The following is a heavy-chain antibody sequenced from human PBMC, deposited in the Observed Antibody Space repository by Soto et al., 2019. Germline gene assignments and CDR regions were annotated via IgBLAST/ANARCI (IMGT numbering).Heavy chain of an antibody. J-gene: IGHJ4*02. CDR2: ISNDENIK. V-gene: IGHV3-33*01. Sequence: PGGSLRLSCVASGFTFSNFGMHWVRQAPGKGLEWVAVISNDENIKQYADSVRGRFAISRDNSKNTLYLQRTSLRAVDTAIYYCARQNSGGYYNFDYWGQGP. D-gene: IGHD3-22*01. CDR1: GFTFSNFG. CDR3: ARQNSGGYYNFDY.